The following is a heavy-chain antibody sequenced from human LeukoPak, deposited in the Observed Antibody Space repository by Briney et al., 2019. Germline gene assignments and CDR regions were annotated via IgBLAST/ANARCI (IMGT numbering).Heavy chain of an antibody. CDR3: ARTFYDSSGYYPLYYFDY. CDR1: GGSISSHY. CDR2: IYYSGST. J-gene: IGHJ4*02. V-gene: IGHV4-59*11. D-gene: IGHD3-22*01. Sequence: SETLSLTCTVSGGSISSHYWSWIRQPPGKGLEWIGYIYYSGSTNYNPSLKRRVTISVDTSKNQFSLKLSSVTAADTAVYYCARTFYDSSGYYPLYYFDYWGQGTLVTVSS.